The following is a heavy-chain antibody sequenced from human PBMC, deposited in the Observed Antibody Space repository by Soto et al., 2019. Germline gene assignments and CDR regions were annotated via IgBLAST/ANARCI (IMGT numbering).Heavy chain of an antibody. CDR1: GGTFSSYA. V-gene: IGHV1-69*06. Sequence: AASVKVSCKASGGTFSSYAISWVRQAPGQGLEWMGGIIPIFGTANYAQKFQGRVTITADKSTSTAYMELSSLRSEDTAVYYCARDWSLRIDYWGQGTLVTVSS. J-gene: IGHJ4*02. CDR3: ARDWSLRIDY. CDR2: IIPIFGTA.